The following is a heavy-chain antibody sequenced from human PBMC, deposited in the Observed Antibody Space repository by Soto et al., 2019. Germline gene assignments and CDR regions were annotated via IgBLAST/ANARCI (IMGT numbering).Heavy chain of an antibody. V-gene: IGHV3-21*01. J-gene: IGHJ4*02. Sequence: GGSLRLSCAASGFTFSSCSMNWVRQAPGKGLEWVSSISSSSSYIYYADSVKGRFTISRDNAKNSLYLQMNSLRAEDTAVYYCARDASVTMVRGVRFDYWGQGTLVTDSS. CDR1: GFTFSSCS. D-gene: IGHD3-10*01. CDR3: ARDASVTMVRGVRFDY. CDR2: ISSSSSYI.